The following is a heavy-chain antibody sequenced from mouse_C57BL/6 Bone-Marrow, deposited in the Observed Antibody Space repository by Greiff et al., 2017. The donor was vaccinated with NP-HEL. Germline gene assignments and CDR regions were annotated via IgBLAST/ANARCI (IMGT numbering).Heavy chain of an antibody. J-gene: IGHJ1*03. V-gene: IGHV5-4*01. D-gene: IGHD2-4*01. Sequence: DVKLVESGGGLVKPGGSLKLSCAASGFTFSSYAMSWVRQTPEKRLEWVATISDGGSYTYYPDNVKGRFTISRDNAKNNLYLQMSHLKSEDTAMYYCARDDYEWYFDVWGTGTTVTVSS. CDR3: ARDDYEWYFDV. CDR2: ISDGGSYT. CDR1: GFTFSSYA.